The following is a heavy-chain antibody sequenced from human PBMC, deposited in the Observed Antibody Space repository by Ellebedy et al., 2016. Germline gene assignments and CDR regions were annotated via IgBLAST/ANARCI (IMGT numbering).Heavy chain of an antibody. CDR1: GGSISSGDYY. Sequence: SETLSLXCTVSGGSISSGDYYWSWIRQPPGKGLEWVGYIYYSGSTYYNPSLKSRVAISLDTSKNQFSLTLSSVTAADTAVYYCARGKNGGNYFDYWGQGTLVTVSS. CDR3: ARGKNGGNYFDY. J-gene: IGHJ4*02. D-gene: IGHD4-23*01. V-gene: IGHV4-30-4*01. CDR2: IYYSGST.